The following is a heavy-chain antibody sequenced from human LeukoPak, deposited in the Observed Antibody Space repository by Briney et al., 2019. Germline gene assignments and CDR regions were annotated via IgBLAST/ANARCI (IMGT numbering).Heavy chain of an antibody. V-gene: IGHV4-39*07. CDR3: ARRRDLWYYFDY. CDR2: IYYSGST. D-gene: IGHD2-21*01. CDR1: GGSISNSSYY. J-gene: IGHJ4*02. Sequence: SETLSLTCTVSGGSISNSSYYWGWIRQPPGKGLEWIGNIYYSGSTYYTPSLKGRVTISVDTSKNQFSLKLNSVTAADTAVYYCARRRDLWYYFDYWGQGTLVTVPS.